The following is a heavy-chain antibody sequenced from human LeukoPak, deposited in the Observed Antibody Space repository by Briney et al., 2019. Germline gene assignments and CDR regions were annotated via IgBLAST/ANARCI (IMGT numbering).Heavy chain of an antibody. CDR1: GFTFSDYY. CDR2: LRYDGSNK. CDR3: AKTRGFVVVTALDY. D-gene: IGHD2-21*02. J-gene: IGHJ4*02. Sequence: GGSLRLSCAASGFTFSDYYMSWIRQAPGKGLEWVAFLRYDGSNKYYADSVKGRFTISRDNSKNTLYLQMNSLRAEDTAVYYCAKTRGFVVVTALDYWGQGTLVTVSS. V-gene: IGHV3-30*02.